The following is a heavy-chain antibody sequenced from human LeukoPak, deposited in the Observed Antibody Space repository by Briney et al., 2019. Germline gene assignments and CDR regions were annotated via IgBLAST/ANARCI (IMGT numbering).Heavy chain of an antibody. CDR2: IRSDGSDT. Sequence: PGGSLRLSCATSGFSFSDFDMQWVRQAPGQGLEWVAFIRSDGSDTYYGDSVKGRFTVSRDNSKKILHLQMNSLRPGDTAVYYCAIIPLGGRFDHWGQGTLVIVSS. V-gene: IGHV3-30*02. CDR3: AIIPLGGRFDH. D-gene: IGHD3-10*01. CDR1: GFSFSDFD. J-gene: IGHJ4*02.